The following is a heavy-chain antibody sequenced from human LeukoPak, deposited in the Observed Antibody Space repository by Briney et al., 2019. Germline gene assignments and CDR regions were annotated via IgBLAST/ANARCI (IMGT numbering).Heavy chain of an antibody. Sequence: SETLSLTCTVSGGSISSGGYYWSWIRQHPGKGLEWIGYIYYSGSTYYNPSLKSRVTISVDTSKNQFSLKLSSVTAADTAVYYCARLSDSSSWYKPSPRANWFDPWGQGTLVTVSS. D-gene: IGHD6-13*01. CDR3: ARLSDSSSWYKPSPRANWFDP. CDR2: IYYSGST. V-gene: IGHV4-31*03. J-gene: IGHJ5*02. CDR1: GGSISSGGYY.